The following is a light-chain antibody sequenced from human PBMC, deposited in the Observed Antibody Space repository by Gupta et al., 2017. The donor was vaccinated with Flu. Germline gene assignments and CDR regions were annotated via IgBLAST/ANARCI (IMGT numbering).Light chain of an antibody. CDR3: AAWDNRRRILM. J-gene: IGLJ3*02. Sequence: QSVLTQPPSVSAAPRQKVTISCSGSTSNIGSNYVSWYQQIPGSAPKLLIYENDKRPSGIPDRFTGSKSGTSATLGITGLQTEDEADYYCAAWDNRRRILMFGGGTALTVL. CDR1: TSNIGSNY. V-gene: IGLV1-51*02. CDR2: END.